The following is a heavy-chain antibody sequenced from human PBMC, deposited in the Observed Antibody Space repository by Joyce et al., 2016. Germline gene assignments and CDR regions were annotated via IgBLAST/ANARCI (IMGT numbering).Heavy chain of an antibody. CDR3: ATEGMTVDGLELIHGMDV. CDR1: GYTLTDLP. Sequence: QVQLMQSGAEVRKPGASVKVSCKVSGYTLTDLPMHWVRQAPGKGLEWMGGFDPEYGETVYAQKFQDRVTMTEDASSDTAYMELSSLTSEDTAVYYCATEGMTVDGLELIHGMDVWGQGTTVTVSS. J-gene: IGHJ6*02. CDR2: FDPEYGET. D-gene: IGHD1-7*01. V-gene: IGHV1-24*01.